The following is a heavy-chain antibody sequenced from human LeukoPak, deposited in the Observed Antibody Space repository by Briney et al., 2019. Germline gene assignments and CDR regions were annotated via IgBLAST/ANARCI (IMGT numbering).Heavy chain of an antibody. CDR3: AGGPITMIVSGDYAFDI. Sequence: SETLSLTCTVSGGSISSYYWSWIRQPPGKGLEWIGYIYYSGSTDYNPSLKSRVTISVDTSKNQFSLKLSSVTAADTAVYYCAGGPITMIVSGDYAFDIWGQGTMVTVSS. CDR2: IYYSGST. CDR1: GGSISSYY. D-gene: IGHD3-22*01. J-gene: IGHJ3*02. V-gene: IGHV4-59*08.